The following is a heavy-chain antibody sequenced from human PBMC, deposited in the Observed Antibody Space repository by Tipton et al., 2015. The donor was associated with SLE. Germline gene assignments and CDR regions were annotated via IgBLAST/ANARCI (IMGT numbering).Heavy chain of an antibody. CDR2: INHSGST. D-gene: IGHD3-10*01. CDR3: ARDQGGSGDY. CDR1: GGSISSSSYY. Sequence: TLSLTCTVSGGSISSSSYYWGWIRQPPGKGLEWIGEINHSGSTNYNPSLKSRVTISVDTSKNQFSLKLSSVTAADTAVYYCARDQGGSGDYWGQRTLVTVSS. V-gene: IGHV4-39*07. J-gene: IGHJ4*02.